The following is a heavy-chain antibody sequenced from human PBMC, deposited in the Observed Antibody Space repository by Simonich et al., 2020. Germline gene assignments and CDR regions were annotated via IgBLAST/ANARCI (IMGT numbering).Heavy chain of an antibody. V-gene: IGHV3-23*01. CDR3: AKDLGERITMIVVVIDAFDI. CDR2: IIGRGGST. J-gene: IGHJ3*02. CDR1: GFTFSSYA. Sequence: GGGLVQPGGSLRLSCAASGFTFSSYAMSWVRQAPGRGRGWVSGIIGRGGSTYYADSVKGRFTISRDNSKNTLYLQMNSLRAEDTAVYYCAKDLGERITMIVVVIDAFDIWGQGTMVTVSS. D-gene: IGHD3-22*01.